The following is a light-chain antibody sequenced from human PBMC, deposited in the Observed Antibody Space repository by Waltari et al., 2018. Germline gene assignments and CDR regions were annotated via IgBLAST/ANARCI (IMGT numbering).Light chain of an antibody. CDR3: QQYYTSPLT. Sequence: IVMTQSPDSLGVSLGERATINCRSSQSLLSSSNNKNYLAWYQHKPGQPPRLLMYWASLRESGVPERFSGSGSATDFTLTISSLQAEDVAVYYCQQYYTSPLTFGGGTKAEIK. CDR1: QSLLSSSNNKNY. J-gene: IGKJ4*01. CDR2: WAS. V-gene: IGKV4-1*01.